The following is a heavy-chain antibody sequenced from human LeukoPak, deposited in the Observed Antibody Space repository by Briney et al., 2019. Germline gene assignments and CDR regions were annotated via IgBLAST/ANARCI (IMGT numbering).Heavy chain of an antibody. J-gene: IGHJ6*02. CDR2: IYYSGST. CDR1: GGSISSYY. D-gene: IGHD3-22*01. Sequence: SETLSLTCTVSGGSISSYYWSWIRQPPGKGREWIGYIYYSGSTNYNPSLKSRVTISVDTSKNQFSLKLSSVTAADTAVYYCARVPYYYDSSGYYYGMDVWGQGTTVTVSS. V-gene: IGHV4-59*08. CDR3: ARVPYYYDSSGYYYGMDV.